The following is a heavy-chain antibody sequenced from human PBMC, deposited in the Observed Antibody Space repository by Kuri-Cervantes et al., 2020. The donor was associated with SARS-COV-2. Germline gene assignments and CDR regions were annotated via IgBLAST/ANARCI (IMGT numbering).Heavy chain of an antibody. CDR1: GFTFSNSD. CDR3: ARSGLRLGELSLFFDY. CDR2: ISGSGGST. V-gene: IGHV3-23*01. Sequence: GGSLRLSCAASGFTFSNSDMNWVRQAPGKGLEWVSAISGSGGSTYYADSVKGRFTISRDNSKNTLYLQMNSLRAEDTAVYYCARSGLRLGELSLFFDYWGQGTLVTVSS. J-gene: IGHJ4*02. D-gene: IGHD3-16*02.